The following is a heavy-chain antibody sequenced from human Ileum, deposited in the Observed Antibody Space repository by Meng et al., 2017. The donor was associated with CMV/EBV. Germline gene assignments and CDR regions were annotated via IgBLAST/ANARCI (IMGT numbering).Heavy chain of an antibody. CDR1: GFRFSNYW. V-gene: IGHV3-7*01. CDR2: IRQDGAEN. CDR3: AREGLITVGRGLTIPTYTTLAS. D-gene: IGHD3-10*01. J-gene: IGHJ5*01. Sequence: GESLKISCVTSGFRFSNYWMAWVRQAPGKGLEWVANIRQDGAENFYVDSVKGRFTISRDNAKSSLYLEIKGLRAEDTAVYYCAREGLITVGRGLTIPTYTTLASWGQGTLVTVSS.